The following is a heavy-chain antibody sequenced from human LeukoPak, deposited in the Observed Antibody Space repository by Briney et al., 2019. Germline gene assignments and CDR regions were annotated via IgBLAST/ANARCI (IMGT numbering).Heavy chain of an antibody. J-gene: IGHJ6*02. CDR3: ARGFFDSSGYQYYYYYYGMDV. CDR1: GGSFSGYY. CDR2: INHSGST. D-gene: IGHD3-22*01. V-gene: IGHV4-34*01. Sequence: SETLSLTCAVYGGSFSGYYWSWIRQPPGKGLEWIGEINHSGSTNHNPSLKSRVTISVDTSKNQFSLKLSSVTAADTAVYYCARGFFDSSGYQYYYYYYGMDVWGQGTTVTVSS.